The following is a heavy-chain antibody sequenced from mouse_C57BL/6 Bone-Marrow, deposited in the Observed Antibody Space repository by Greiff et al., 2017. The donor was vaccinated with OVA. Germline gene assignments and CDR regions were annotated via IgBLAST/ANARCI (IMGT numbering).Heavy chain of an antibody. CDR2: ISDGGSYT. V-gene: IGHV5-4*01. J-gene: IGHJ1*03. CDR3: ARDITTVVATNFDV. CDR1: GFTFSSYA. D-gene: IGHD1-1*01. Sequence: EVKLMESGGGLVKPGGSLKLSCAASGFTFSSYAMSWVRQTPEKRLEWVATISDGGSYTYYPDNVKGRFTISRDNAKNNLYLQMSLLKSEDTAMYYCARDITTVVATNFDVWGTGTTVTVSS.